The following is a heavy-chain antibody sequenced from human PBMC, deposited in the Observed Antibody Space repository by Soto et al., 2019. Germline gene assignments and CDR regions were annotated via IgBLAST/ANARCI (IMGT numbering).Heavy chain of an antibody. CDR1: GGSVSSCSYY. V-gene: IGHV4-61*01. D-gene: IGHD4-17*01. J-gene: IGHJ4*02. CDR2: IYYSGST. CDR3: ATQPYGDYHLDY. Sequence: PSETLSLTCTVSGGSVSSCSYYWSWIRQPPGKGLEWIGYIYYSGSTNYNPSLKSRVTISVDTSKNQFSLKLSSVTAADTAVYYCATQPYGDYHLDYWGQGTLVTVSS.